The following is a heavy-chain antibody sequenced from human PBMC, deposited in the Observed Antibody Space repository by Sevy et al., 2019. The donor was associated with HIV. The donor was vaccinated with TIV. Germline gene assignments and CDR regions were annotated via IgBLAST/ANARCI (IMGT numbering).Heavy chain of an antibody. J-gene: IGHJ6*02. V-gene: IGHV3-15*01. Sequence: GGSLRLSCRASGFTFSNAWMSWVRQAPGKGLEWVGRIKSKVDGGTTDYATPVKGRFTILRDDSKNTLYLQMNSLKTEDTAVYYCTTRGRVGDPGGIYYNGMDVWGQGTTVTVSS. D-gene: IGHD1-26*01. CDR3: TTRGRVGDPGGIYYNGMDV. CDR2: IKSKVDGGTT. CDR1: GFTFSNAW.